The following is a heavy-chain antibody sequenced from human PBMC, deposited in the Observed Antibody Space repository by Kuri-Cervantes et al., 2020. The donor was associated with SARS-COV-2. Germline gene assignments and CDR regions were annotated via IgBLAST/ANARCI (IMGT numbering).Heavy chain of an antibody. Sequence: GGSLRLSCAASGFIFSNYWMRWVRQAPGKGPEWVASIKKDGSEGYYVDSVKGRFTISRDDAKNSLYLQMNSLRDEDTAVYYCASWSVWGKGTAVTVSS. CDR1: GFIFSNYW. CDR2: IKKDGSEG. V-gene: IGHV3-7*01. J-gene: IGHJ6*04. CDR3: ASWSV. D-gene: IGHD2-8*02.